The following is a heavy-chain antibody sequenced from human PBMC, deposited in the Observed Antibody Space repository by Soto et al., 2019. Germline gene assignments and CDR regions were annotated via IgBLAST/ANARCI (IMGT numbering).Heavy chain of an antibody. CDR2: IIPIFGTA. CDR1: GGTFSSYA. Sequence: GASVKVSCKASGGTFSSYAISWVRQAPGQGLEWMGGIIPIFGTANYAQKFQGRVTITADESTSTAYMELSSLRSEDTAVYYCARGVVVVVAATGHDAFDIWGQGTMVTVS. CDR3: ARGVVVVVAATGHDAFDI. V-gene: IGHV1-69*13. D-gene: IGHD2-15*01. J-gene: IGHJ3*02.